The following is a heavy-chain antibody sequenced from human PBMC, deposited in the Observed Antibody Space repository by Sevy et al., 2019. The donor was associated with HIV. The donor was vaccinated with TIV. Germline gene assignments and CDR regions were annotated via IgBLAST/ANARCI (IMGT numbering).Heavy chain of an antibody. Sequence: GGSLRLSCAVSGFTFSSYTMNWVRQAPGKGLEWVSSISSSSRYIYYADSVKGRCTISRDNAKNSVYMQMNSMRTEDRAVDYCARDGGCTTTSCMLYFDYWGQGTLVTVSS. D-gene: IGHD2-2*01. CDR1: GFTFSSYT. V-gene: IGHV3-21*01. CDR3: ARDGGCTTTSCMLYFDY. CDR2: ISSSSRYI. J-gene: IGHJ4*01.